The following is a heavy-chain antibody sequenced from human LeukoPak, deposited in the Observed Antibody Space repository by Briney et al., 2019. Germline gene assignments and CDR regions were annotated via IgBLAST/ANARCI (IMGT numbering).Heavy chain of an antibody. V-gene: IGHV3-30*02. CDR3: AKEKDIVVVPAALPLDY. Sequence: PGGSLRLSCAASGFTFSSYGMHWVRQAPGKGLEWVAFIRYDGSNKYYADSVKGRFTISRDNSKNTLYLQMNSLRAEDTAVYYCAKEKDIVVVPAALPLDYWGQGTLVTVSS. J-gene: IGHJ4*02. D-gene: IGHD2-2*01. CDR1: GFTFSSYG. CDR2: IRYDGSNK.